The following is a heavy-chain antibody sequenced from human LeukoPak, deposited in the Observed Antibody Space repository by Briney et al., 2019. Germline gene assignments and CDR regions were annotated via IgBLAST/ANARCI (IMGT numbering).Heavy chain of an antibody. D-gene: IGHD2-2*01. CDR2: INHSGST. CDR3: ARTPAAIGYYFDY. CDR1: GGSFSGYY. Sequence: SETLSLTCAVYGGSFSGYYWSWIRQPPGKGLEWSGEINHSGSTNYNPSLKSRVTISVDTSKNQFSLKLSSVTAADTAVYYCARTPAAIGYYFDYWGQGTLVTVSS. J-gene: IGHJ4*02. V-gene: IGHV4-34*01.